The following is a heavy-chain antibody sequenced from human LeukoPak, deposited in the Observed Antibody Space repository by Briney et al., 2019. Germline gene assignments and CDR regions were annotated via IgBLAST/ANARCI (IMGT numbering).Heavy chain of an antibody. J-gene: IGHJ4*02. V-gene: IGHV1-2*02. D-gene: IGHD5-12*01. CDR3: ARYPLGYSGYLKD. CDR1: GYTFTDYH. Sequence: ASVKVSCKASGYTFTDYHMHWVRQAPGQRLEWVGWINANSGGGNYAQEFQGRVTMTWDTSISTAYMELGRLRSDDTAVYYCARYPLGYSGYLKDWGQGTLVTVSS. CDR2: INANSGGG.